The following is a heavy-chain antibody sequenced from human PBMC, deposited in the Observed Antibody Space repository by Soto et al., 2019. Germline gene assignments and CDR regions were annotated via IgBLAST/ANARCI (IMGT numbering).Heavy chain of an antibody. J-gene: IGHJ3*02. V-gene: IGHV3-74*01. CDR2: INSDGSST. CDR1: GFTFSSYW. Sequence: GGSLRLSCAASGFTFSSYWMHWVRQAPGKGLVWVSRINSDGSSTSYADSVKGRFTISRDNAKNTLYLQMNSLRAEDTAVYYCNALGYDFWSGYYPGDAFDIWGQGTMVTVSS. CDR3: NALGYDFWSGYYPGDAFDI. D-gene: IGHD3-3*01.